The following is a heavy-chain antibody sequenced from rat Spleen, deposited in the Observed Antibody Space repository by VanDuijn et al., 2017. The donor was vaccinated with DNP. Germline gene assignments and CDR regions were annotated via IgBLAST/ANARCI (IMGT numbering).Heavy chain of an antibody. Sequence: EVQLVESGGGFVQPGRSMSLSCAASGFTFSTYDMAWVRQAPKKGLDWVATITSDGSSTYYRDSVKGRFTISRDNAKSTLYLQMDSLRSEDTATYYCAMPAGGDWGQGVMVTVSS. J-gene: IGHJ2*01. CDR3: AMPAGGD. CDR1: GFTFSTYD. D-gene: IGHD5-1*01. V-gene: IGHV5-7*01. CDR2: ITSDGSST.